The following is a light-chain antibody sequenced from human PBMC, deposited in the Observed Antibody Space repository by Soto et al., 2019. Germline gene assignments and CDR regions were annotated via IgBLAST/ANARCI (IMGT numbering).Light chain of an antibody. CDR3: SSYTSTPTV. CDR1: SSDVGGYNY. V-gene: IGLV2-14*01. Sequence: LTQPASVSGSPGQSITISCTGTSSDVGGYNYVSWYQQHPGKAPKLMIYDVSNRPSGVSNRFSGSKSGNTASLTISGLQAEDEADYYCSSYTSTPTVFGTGTKVTVL. CDR2: DVS. J-gene: IGLJ1*01.